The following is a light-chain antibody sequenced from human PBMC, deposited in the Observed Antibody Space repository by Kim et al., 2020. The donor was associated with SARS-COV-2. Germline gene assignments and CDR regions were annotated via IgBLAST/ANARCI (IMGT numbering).Light chain of an antibody. J-gene: IGKJ1*01. Sequence: EIVLTQSPGTLSLSPGERATLSCRASQSVTSSYLAWYQQKPGQPPRLLIYGASNRATGIPDRFSGSGSGTDFTLTISRLESEDLAVYYCQQYGTSLRTFGHGTKVEIK. V-gene: IGKV3-20*01. CDR3: QQYGTSLRT. CDR1: QSVTSSY. CDR2: GAS.